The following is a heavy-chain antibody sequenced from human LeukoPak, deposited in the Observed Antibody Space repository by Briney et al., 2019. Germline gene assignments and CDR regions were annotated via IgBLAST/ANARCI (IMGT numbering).Heavy chain of an antibody. Sequence: SETLSLTCTVSGGSISSYYWSWIRQPPGKVLEWIGYISYSGSAKYNPSLKSRVTISVDTSKNQFSLRLSSVTAADTAVYYCARDRSGGWQDFDYWGQGTLVTVSS. CDR2: ISYSGSA. V-gene: IGHV4-59*01. CDR3: ARDRSGGWQDFDY. D-gene: IGHD6-19*01. CDR1: GGSISSYY. J-gene: IGHJ4*02.